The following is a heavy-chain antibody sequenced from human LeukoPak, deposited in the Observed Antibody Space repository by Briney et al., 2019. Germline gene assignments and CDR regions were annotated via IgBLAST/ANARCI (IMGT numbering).Heavy chain of an antibody. V-gene: IGHV4-59*08. CDR2: IYYSGST. CDR1: GGSISSYY. Sequence: SETLSLTCTVSGGSISSYYWSWIRQPPGKGLEWIGYIYYSGSTNYNPSLKSRVTISVDTSKNQFSLKLSSVTAADTAVYYCARCITIFGVVIREAFDIWGQGTMVTVSS. CDR3: ARCITIFGVVIREAFDI. D-gene: IGHD3-3*01. J-gene: IGHJ3*02.